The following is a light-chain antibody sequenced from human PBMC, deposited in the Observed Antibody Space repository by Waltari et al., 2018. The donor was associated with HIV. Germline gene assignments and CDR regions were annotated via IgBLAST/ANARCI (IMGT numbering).Light chain of an antibody. Sequence: VMTQSPATLSVSPGDRATLSCKTSQRISTNLSWYQQKPGQVPRLLIYGASTRATGIPDRFSGSTSGTDFTLTISSLQSEDSAVYYCQQYNNWPCTFGPGTRLEIK. CDR3: QQYNNWPCT. V-gene: IGKV3-15*01. CDR2: GAS. J-gene: IGKJ3*01. CDR1: QRISTN.